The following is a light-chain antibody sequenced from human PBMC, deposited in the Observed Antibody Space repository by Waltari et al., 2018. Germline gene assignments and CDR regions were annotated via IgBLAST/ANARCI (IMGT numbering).Light chain of an antibody. J-gene: IGLJ3*02. V-gene: IGLV2-14*01. Sequence: QSALTQPASVSGSPGQSIPISCTGTSSDVGGYKYVSWYQQHPGKAPKVMIYEVSNRPSGVSNRFSGSKSGNTASLTISGLQAEDEADYYCTSYTSTSTLGVFGGGTKLTVL. CDR3: TSYTSTSTLGV. CDR2: EVS. CDR1: SSDVGGYKY.